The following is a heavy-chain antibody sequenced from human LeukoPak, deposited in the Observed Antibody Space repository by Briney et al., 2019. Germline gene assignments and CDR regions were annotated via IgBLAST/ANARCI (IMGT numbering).Heavy chain of an antibody. Sequence: SVKVSCKTSGYTFSTYAIQWVRQAPGQGLEWMGGIIPIFGTANYAQKFQGRVTITADESTSTAYMELSSLRSEGTAVYYCATKVAAAAPDYWGQGTLVTVSS. CDR3: ATKVAAAAPDY. J-gene: IGHJ4*02. CDR2: IIPIFGTA. CDR1: GYTFSTYA. V-gene: IGHV1-69*13. D-gene: IGHD6-13*01.